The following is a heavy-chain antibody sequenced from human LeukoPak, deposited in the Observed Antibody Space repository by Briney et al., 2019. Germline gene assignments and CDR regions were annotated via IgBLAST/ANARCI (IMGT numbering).Heavy chain of an antibody. V-gene: IGHV1-18*01. CDR1: GYTFTSYG. D-gene: IGHD3-3*01. Sequence: ASVKVSCKASGYTFTSYGISWVRQAPGQGLEWMGWISAYNGNTNYAQKLQGRVTMTTDTSTSTAYMELRSLRSDDTAVYYCARGKFGVAIGVHWFDPWGQGTLVTVSS. J-gene: IGHJ5*02. CDR3: ARGKFGVAIGVHWFDP. CDR2: ISAYNGNT.